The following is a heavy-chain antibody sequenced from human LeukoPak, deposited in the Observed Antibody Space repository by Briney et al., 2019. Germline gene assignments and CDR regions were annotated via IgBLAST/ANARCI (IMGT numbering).Heavy chain of an antibody. Sequence: GESLMISCKASGYSFTSYWIGWVRQMPEKGLECMGIIDPSGSDTRYTPSFQGQVTISADKSLTTAYLQWNSLKASDTAMYYCARQTAMGRSGDYWGQGTLVIVSS. D-gene: IGHD5-18*01. CDR2: IDPSGSDT. CDR3: ARQTAMGRSGDY. V-gene: IGHV5-51*01. J-gene: IGHJ4*02. CDR1: GYSFTSYW.